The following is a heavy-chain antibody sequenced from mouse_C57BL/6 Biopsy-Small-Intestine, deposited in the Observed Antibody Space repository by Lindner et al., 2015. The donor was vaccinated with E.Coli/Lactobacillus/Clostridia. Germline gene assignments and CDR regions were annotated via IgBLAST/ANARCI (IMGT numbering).Heavy chain of an antibody. D-gene: IGHD3-2*02. J-gene: IGHJ2*01. CDR2: IYPFNGIS. V-gene: IGHV1-31*01. Sequence: VQLQESGPELVKPGASVKISCKASGSSSTGYYMHWVKQSHGNILDWIGFIYPFNGISSYNQKFKGKATLTVDKSSSTAYMELRSLTSEDSAVYYCARSEGSSGFFDYWGQGTTLTVSS. CDR3: ARSEGSSGFFDY. CDR1: GSSSTGYY.